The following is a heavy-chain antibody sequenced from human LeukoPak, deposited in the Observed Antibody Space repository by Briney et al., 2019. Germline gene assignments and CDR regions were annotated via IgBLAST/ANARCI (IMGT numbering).Heavy chain of an antibody. D-gene: IGHD1-26*01. J-gene: IGHJ4*02. CDR3: ARWGTTTN. CDR1: RFTFGSSS. Sequence: GGSLRLSCAASRFTFGSSSMNWVRQAPGKGLEWISYISTSSSTIYYADSVKGRFTISRDNAKNSLYLQMNSLRADDTAVYYCARWGTTTNWGQGTLVTVSS. V-gene: IGHV3-48*01. CDR2: ISTSSSTI.